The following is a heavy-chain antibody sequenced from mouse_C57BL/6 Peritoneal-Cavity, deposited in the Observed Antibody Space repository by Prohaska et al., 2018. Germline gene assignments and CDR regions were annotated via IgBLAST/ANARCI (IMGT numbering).Heavy chain of an antibody. CDR2: IDPETGGT. J-gene: IGHJ4*01. CDR1: GYTFTDYE. Sequence: QVQLQQSGAELVRPGASVTLSCKASGYTFTDYEMHWVKQTPVHGLEWIGAIDPETGGTAYNQKFKGKAIRTADKSSSTAYMELRSLTSEDSAVYYCTRSLPYAMDYWGQGTSVTVSS. CDR3: TRSLPYAMDY. D-gene: IGHD2-10*01. V-gene: IGHV1-15*01.